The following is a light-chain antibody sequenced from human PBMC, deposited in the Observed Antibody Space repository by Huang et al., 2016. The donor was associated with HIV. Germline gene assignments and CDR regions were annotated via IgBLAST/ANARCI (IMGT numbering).Light chain of an antibody. J-gene: IGKJ2*01. Sequence: DIQMTQSPSSLSASVGDRVNITCQASQDISNYLNWYQQKPGKAPKLLIYDASNLEKGVPSRFSGSGSGTEYTFTISSLQPEDIATYYCQQYYNLPDTFGQGTKLEIK. CDR2: DAS. CDR1: QDISNY. CDR3: QQYYNLPDT. V-gene: IGKV1-33*01.